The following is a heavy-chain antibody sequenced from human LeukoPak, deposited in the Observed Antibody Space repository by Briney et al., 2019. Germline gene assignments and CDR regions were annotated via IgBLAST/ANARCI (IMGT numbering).Heavy chain of an antibody. CDR1: GFTFSSYA. CDR2: IYSGGTT. CDR3: AGRYDSSGYPLH. D-gene: IGHD3-22*01. J-gene: IGHJ4*02. V-gene: IGHV3-53*01. Sequence: GGSLRLSCAASGFTFSSYAMSWVRQAPGKGLEWVSVIYSGGTTYYADSIKGRFTISRDNSKNTLYLQMNSLRAGDTAVYYCAGRYDSSGYPLHWGQGTPVTVSS.